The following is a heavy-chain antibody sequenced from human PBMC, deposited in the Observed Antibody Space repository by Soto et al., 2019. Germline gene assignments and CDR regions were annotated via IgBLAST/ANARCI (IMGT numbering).Heavy chain of an antibody. CDR2: ISYDGSNK. CDR1: GFTFSSYA. D-gene: IGHD4-17*01. J-gene: IGHJ2*01. V-gene: IGHV3-30-3*01. Sequence: QVQLVESGRGVVQPGRSLRLSCAASGFTFSSYAMHWVRQAPGKGLEWVAVISYDGSNKYYADSVKGRFTISRDNSKNTLYLQMNSLRAEDTAVYYCARDRSLYGDYDWYFDLWGRGTLVTVSS. CDR3: ARDRSLYGDYDWYFDL.